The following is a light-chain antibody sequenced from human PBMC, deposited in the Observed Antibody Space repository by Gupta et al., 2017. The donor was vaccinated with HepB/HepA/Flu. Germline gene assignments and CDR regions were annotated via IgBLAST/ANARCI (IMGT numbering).Light chain of an antibody. V-gene: IGLV2-14*03. J-gene: IGLJ3*02. CDR2: DVS. Sequence: QFALTQPASVAGSPGQSITIPCTGTSSDVGGYNYVSWYQQHPGKAPKLMIYDVSNRPSGVSNRFSGSKSGNTASLTISGLQAEDEADYYCSSYTSSSTPWVFGGGTKLTVL. CDR3: SSYTSSSTPWV. CDR1: SSDVGGYNY.